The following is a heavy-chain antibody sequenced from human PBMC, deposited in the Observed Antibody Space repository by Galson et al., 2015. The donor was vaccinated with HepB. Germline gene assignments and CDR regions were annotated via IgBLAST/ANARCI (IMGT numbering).Heavy chain of an antibody. J-gene: IGHJ3*02. CDR3: ARTGSLYGDCHDAFDI. Sequence: PALVKPTQTLTLTCTFSGFSLSTSGMCVSWIRQPPGKALEWLARLDWDDDKYYSTSLKTRLTISKDTSKNQVVLTMTNMDPVDTATYYCARTGSLYGDCHDAFDIWGQGTMVTVSS. CDR2: LDWDDDK. D-gene: IGHD4-17*01. CDR1: GFSLSTSGMC. V-gene: IGHV2-70*11.